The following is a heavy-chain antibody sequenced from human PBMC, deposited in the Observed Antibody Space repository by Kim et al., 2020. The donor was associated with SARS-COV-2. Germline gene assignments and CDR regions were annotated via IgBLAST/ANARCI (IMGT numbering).Heavy chain of an antibody. V-gene: IGHV4-39*01. Sequence: PTRKSRVTISIDPSKNQFSLKLSSVTAADTAVYYCARRYCSSTSCYYFDYWGQGTLVTVSS. J-gene: IGHJ4*02. CDR3: ARRYCSSTSCYYFDY. D-gene: IGHD2-2*01.